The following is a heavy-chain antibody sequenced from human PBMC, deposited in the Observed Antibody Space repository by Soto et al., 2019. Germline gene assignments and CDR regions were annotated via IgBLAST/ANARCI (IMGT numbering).Heavy chain of an antibody. J-gene: IGHJ4*02. V-gene: IGHV3-74*01. CDR2: IPSDGRDV. Sequence: GGSLRLSCEASGFNFRDFWMHWVRQPPGKGPEWVSNIPSDGRDVSYADSVRGRFTISRDDVRNTLYLQMSDLRVEDTAIYYCTRDDSGLGIDYWGQGTQVTVSS. CDR1: GFNFRDFW. CDR3: TRDDSGLGIDY. D-gene: IGHD1-26*01.